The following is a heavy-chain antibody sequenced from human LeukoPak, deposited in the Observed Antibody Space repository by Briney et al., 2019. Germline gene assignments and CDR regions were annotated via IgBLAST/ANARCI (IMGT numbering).Heavy chain of an antibody. D-gene: IGHD3-22*01. J-gene: IGHJ4*02. V-gene: IGHV3-48*01. CDR1: GFTFSSYS. Sequence: GGSLRLSCAAFGFTFSSYSMNWVRQAPGKGLEWVSYISSSSSTIYYADSVKGRFTISRDNAKNSLYLQMNSLRAEDTAVYYCAKARDSSGYYYFDYWGQGTLVTVSS. CDR3: AKARDSSGYYYFDY. CDR2: ISSSSSTI.